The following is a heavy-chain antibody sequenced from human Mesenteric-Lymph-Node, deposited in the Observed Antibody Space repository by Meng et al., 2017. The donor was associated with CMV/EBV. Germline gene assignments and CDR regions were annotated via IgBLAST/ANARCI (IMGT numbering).Heavy chain of an antibody. J-gene: IGHJ3*02. D-gene: IGHD4-23*01. CDR3: ARDVDYGGNRAMGAFDI. V-gene: IGHV3-9*01. CDR1: GFNLNDYA. Sequence: GGSLRLSCTTSGFNLNDYAMHWVRQVPGKGLEWVATINWNSATVGYAASVKGRFTVSRDNAKNSLYMQMNNLRTEDTAVYYCARDVDYGGNRAMGAFDIWGQGTMVTVSS. CDR2: INWNSATV.